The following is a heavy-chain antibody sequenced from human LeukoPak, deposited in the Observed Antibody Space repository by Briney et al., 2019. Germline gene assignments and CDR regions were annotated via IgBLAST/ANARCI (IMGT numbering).Heavy chain of an antibody. V-gene: IGHV4-34*01. Sequence: SETLSLTCAVSGGSISGYYWSWIRQPPGKGLEWIGEINHSGSTNYNPSLKSRVTISVDTSKNQFSLKLSSVTAADTAVYYCARGLADWGQGTLVTVSS. D-gene: IGHD6-19*01. J-gene: IGHJ4*02. CDR3: ARGLAD. CDR1: GGSISGYY. CDR2: INHSGST.